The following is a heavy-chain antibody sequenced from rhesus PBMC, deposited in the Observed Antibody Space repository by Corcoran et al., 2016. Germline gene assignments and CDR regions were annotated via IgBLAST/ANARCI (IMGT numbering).Heavy chain of an antibody. D-gene: IGHD3-3*01. CDR1: GGSISSRNW. V-gene: IGHV4-93*01. CDR3: ARVPLLQFLDWLLDGVDY. Sequence: QVQLQESGPAVVKPSETLSLTCAVSGGSISSRNWWSWIRQSPGKGLEWIGGIYGSGGRTEDNPALKSRVTSSKDTSKNQFSLKVSSVTAADTAVEYWARVPLLQFLDWLLDGVDYWGQGVLVTVSS. CDR2: IYGSGGRT. J-gene: IGHJ4*01.